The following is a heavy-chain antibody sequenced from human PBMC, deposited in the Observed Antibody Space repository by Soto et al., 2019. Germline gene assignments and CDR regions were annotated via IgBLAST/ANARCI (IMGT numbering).Heavy chain of an antibody. Sequence: PSETLSLTCTVSGGSISSYYWSWIRQPPGKGLEWIGYIYYSGSTNYNPSLKSRVTISVDTSKTQFSLKLSSVTAADTAVYYCARLGSGYGFSPAYYMDVWGKGTTVTVSS. CDR2: IYYSGST. CDR1: GGSISSYY. V-gene: IGHV4-59*08. D-gene: IGHD5-12*01. J-gene: IGHJ6*03. CDR3: ARLGSGYGFSPAYYMDV.